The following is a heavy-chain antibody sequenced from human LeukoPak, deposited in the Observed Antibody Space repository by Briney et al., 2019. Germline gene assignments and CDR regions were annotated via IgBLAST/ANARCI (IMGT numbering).Heavy chain of an antibody. J-gene: IGHJ4*02. CDR3: ARTGYNYGTPLNN. V-gene: IGHV3-33*01. CDR1: GFTFSSYG. D-gene: IGHD5-18*01. Sequence: GGSLRLSCAASGFTFSSYGMHWVRQAPGKGLEWVAVIWYDGSNKYYADSVKGRFTISRDNSKNTLYLQMNSLRAEDTAVYYCARTGYNYGTPLNNWGQGTPVTVSS. CDR2: IWYDGSNK.